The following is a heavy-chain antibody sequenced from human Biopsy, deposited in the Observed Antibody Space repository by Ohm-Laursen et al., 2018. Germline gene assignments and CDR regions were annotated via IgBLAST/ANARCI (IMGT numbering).Heavy chain of an antibody. CDR2: VHHDGRA. CDR3: ARIIIPSLQWCNGLLPIRWFDP. Sequence: TLSLTCAVYGGTYSGYYWSWIRQPPGKGLEWIGEVHHDGRANYNPSHKSRVTISGDMSKKQFSLKLSGVTAAETAVYYCARIIIPSLQWCNGLLPIRWFDPWGQGTLVTVFS. V-gene: IGHV4-34*01. CDR1: GGTYSGYY. J-gene: IGHJ5*02. D-gene: IGHD2-8*01.